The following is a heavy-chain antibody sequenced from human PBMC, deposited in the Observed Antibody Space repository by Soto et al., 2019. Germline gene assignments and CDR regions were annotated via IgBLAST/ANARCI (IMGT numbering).Heavy chain of an antibody. V-gene: IGHV4-59*01. Sequence: QVQLQESGPGLVKPSETLSLTCTVSGGSISSYYWNWIRQPPGKGLEWIGYIYYSGSTNYNPSLKSRVTISVDTSKNQFSLKLSSVTAADTAVYYCARDRNWNGYYGMDVWGQGTTVTVSS. CDR3: ARDRNWNGYYGMDV. J-gene: IGHJ6*02. D-gene: IGHD1-1*01. CDR2: IYYSGST. CDR1: GGSISSYY.